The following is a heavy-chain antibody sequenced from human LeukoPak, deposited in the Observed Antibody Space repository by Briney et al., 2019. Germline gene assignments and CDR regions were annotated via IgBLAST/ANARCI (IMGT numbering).Heavy chain of an antibody. CDR2: IFPGDSDT. V-gene: IGHV5-51*01. CDR3: ARPSRRGGSTDF. CDR1: GYLFSNYW. D-gene: IGHD3-16*01. Sequence: GESLKISCKGSGYLFSNYWIAWVRPMPGKGLEWMGIIFPGDSDTRYSPSFQGQVIISADKSSSTAFLQWGSLKASDTAMYYCARPSRRGGSTDFWGQGTLVTVSS. J-gene: IGHJ4*02.